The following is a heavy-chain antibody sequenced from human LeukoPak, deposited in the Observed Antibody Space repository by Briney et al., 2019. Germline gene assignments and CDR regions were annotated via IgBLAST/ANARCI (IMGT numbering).Heavy chain of an antibody. CDR3: ARAVKDSSGPRRDYYYMDV. D-gene: IGHD6-19*01. J-gene: IGHJ6*03. Sequence: GGSLRLSCGASGFPFSSYSMNWVRQAPGRGLEWVSSISSSSSYIYYADSVKGRFTISRDNAKNSLYLQMNSLRAEDTAVYYCARAVKDSSGPRRDYYYMDVWGKGATVTVSS. CDR1: GFPFSSYS. CDR2: ISSSSSYI. V-gene: IGHV3-21*01.